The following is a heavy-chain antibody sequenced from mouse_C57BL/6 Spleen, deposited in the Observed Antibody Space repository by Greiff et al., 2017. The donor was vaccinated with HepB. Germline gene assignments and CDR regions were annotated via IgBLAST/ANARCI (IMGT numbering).Heavy chain of an antibody. Sequence: VQLKESGPELVKPGASVKISCKASGYSFTGYYMNWVKQSPEKSLEWIGEINPSTGGTTYNQKFKAKATLTVDKSSSTAYMQLKSLTSEDSAVYYCARPRYDYDVTWFAYWGQGTLVTVSA. V-gene: IGHV1-42*01. CDR1: GYSFTGYY. D-gene: IGHD2-4*01. J-gene: IGHJ3*01. CDR3: ARPRYDYDVTWFAY. CDR2: INPSTGGT.